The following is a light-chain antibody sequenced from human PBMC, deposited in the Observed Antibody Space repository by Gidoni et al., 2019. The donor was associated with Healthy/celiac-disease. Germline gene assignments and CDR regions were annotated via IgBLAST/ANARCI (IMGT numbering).Light chain of an antibody. CDR3: QQYGSSPPFT. CDR1: QSVSSSY. Sequence: EIVLTQSPGTLSLSPGERATLSCRASQSVSSSYLAWYQQKPGQALRLLIYGASSRATGIPDRVSGSGSGTDFTLTISRLEPEDCAVYYCQQYGSSPPFTFGPGTKVDIK. CDR2: GAS. V-gene: IGKV3-20*01. J-gene: IGKJ3*01.